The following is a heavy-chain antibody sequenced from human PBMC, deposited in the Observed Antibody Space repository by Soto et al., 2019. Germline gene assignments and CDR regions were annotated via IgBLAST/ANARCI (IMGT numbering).Heavy chain of an antibody. Sequence: SETLSLTCAVYGGSFSGYYWSWIRQPPGKGLEWIGEINHSGSTNYNPSLKSRVTISVDTSKNQFSLKLSSVTAADTAVYYCARGSPHYGSGSYYNAYYYYGMDVWGQGTTVTVSS. CDR3: ARGSPHYGSGSYYNAYYYYGMDV. CDR2: INHSGST. D-gene: IGHD3-10*01. CDR1: GGSFSGYY. J-gene: IGHJ6*02. V-gene: IGHV4-34*01.